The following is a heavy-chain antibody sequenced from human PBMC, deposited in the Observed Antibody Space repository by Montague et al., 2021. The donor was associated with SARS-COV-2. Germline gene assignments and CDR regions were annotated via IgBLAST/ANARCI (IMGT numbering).Heavy chain of an antibody. CDR2: VDRGGGA. J-gene: IGHJ4*02. CDR3: ARGGTHHGFDH. CDR1: GFTFGSYW. Sequence: SLRLSCAASGFTFGSYWMHWVRQAPGKGLVWVSRVDRGGGAIYXXXLRGRFTVSRDNVKNTVFLQMNNLRADDTTVYYCARGGTHHGFDHWGQGTLVTVSS. V-gene: IGHV3-74*01. D-gene: IGHD1-26*01.